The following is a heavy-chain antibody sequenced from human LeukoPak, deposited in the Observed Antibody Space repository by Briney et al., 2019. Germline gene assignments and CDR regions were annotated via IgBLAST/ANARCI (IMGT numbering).Heavy chain of an antibody. J-gene: IGHJ1*01. CDR2: IYTSGST. CDR3: ARVYSSGWSSAEYFQH. V-gene: IGHV4-61*02. CDR1: GGSISSGSYY. D-gene: IGHD6-19*01. Sequence: SETLSLTCTVSGGSISSGSYYWSWIRQPAGKGLEWIGRIYTSGSTNYNPSLKSRVTISLDTSRNQISLKLSSVTAADTAVYYCARVYSSGWSSAEYFQHWGQGTLVIVSS.